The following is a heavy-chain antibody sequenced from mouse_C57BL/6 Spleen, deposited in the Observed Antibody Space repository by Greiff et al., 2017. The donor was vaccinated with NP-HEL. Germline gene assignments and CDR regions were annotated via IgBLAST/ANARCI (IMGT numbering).Heavy chain of an antibody. CDR3: ARGGDLRPFDY. V-gene: IGHV3-6*01. CDR1: GYSITSGYY. D-gene: IGHD2-12*01. Sequence: EVKLMESGPGLVKPSQSLSLTCSVTGYSITSGYYWNWIRQFPGNKLEWMGYISYDGSNNYNPSLKNRISITRDTSKNQFFLKLNSVTTEDTATYYCARGGDLRPFDYWGQGTTLTVSS. CDR2: ISYDGSN. J-gene: IGHJ2*01.